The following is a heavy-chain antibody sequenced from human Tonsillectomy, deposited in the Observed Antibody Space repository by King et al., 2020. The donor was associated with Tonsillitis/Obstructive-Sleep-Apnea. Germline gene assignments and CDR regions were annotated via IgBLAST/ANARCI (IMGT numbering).Heavy chain of an antibody. V-gene: IGHV3-15*07. D-gene: IGHD3-9*01. Sequence: VQLVESGGGLVKPGGSLRLSCAASGFTFRNAWRNWVRQAPGKGLEWVGRIKSKTDGGTTDYAAPVKGRFTISRDDSKNTLYLQMNSLKTEDTAVYYCTTEEYYDILTGYSSSFDYWGQGTLVTVSS. J-gene: IGHJ4*02. CDR2: IKSKTDGGTT. CDR1: GFTFRNAW. CDR3: TTEEYYDILTGYSSSFDY.